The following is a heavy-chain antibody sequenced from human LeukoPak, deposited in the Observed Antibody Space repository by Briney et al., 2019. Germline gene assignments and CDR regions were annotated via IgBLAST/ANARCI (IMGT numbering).Heavy chain of an antibody. CDR2: ISYGGNNI. CDR3: ARDFCTGGSCPIDY. D-gene: IGHD2-15*01. V-gene: IGHV3-30-3*01. J-gene: IGHJ4*02. CDR1: GFTFSSYA. Sequence: PGGSLRLSCAASGFTFSSYAMHWVRQAPGKGLEWVAVISYGGNNIHYADSVKGRCTISRDNSKNTLYLQMNSLRPEDTAVYNCARDFCTGGSCPIDYWGQGTLVTVSS.